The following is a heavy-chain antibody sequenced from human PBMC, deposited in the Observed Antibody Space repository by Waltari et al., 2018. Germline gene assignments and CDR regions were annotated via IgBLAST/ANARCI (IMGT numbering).Heavy chain of an antibody. Sequence: QLQLQESGPGLVKSSETLSLTCIVSGGSISSSNFCWGWIRQPPGKGLEWIGSIYYSGYTYYNPSLKSRGTMSVDTSKNQFSLKVTSVTTADTAVFYCARHFFPAGQQLEHGRFDRWGQGTLVTVSS. CDR3: ARHFFPAGQQLEHGRFDR. CDR1: GGSISSSNFC. CDR2: IYYSGYT. V-gene: IGHV4-39*01. J-gene: IGHJ4*02. D-gene: IGHD6-13*01.